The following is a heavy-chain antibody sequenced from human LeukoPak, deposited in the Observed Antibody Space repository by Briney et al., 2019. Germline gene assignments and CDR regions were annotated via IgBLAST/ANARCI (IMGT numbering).Heavy chain of an antibody. CDR2: ISSSGSTI. CDR3: ATYQKKSCNSTSCYEKYFDY. J-gene: IGHJ4*02. Sequence: GGSLRLSCAASGFTFSYYYMSWIRQAPGKGLEWVSYISSSGSTIYYADSVKGRFTSSTDNAKNSLYLQMNSLRATDTAVYYCATYQKKSCNSTSCYEKYFDYWGQGTLVTVSS. CDR1: GFTFSYYY. V-gene: IGHV3-11*04. D-gene: IGHD2-2*01.